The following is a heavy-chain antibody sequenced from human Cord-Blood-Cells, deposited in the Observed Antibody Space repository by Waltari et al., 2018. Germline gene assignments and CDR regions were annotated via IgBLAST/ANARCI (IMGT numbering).Heavy chain of an antibody. Sequence: QVQLQESGPGLVKPSETLSLTCTVSGGSISSYYWSWIRQPPGQGLEWIGYIYYSGSTNYNPSLKSRVTISVDTSKNQFSLKLSSVTAADTAVYYCARARYCSGGSCYSNAFDIWGQGTMVTVSS. CDR3: ARARYCSGGSCYSNAFDI. V-gene: IGHV4-59*01. D-gene: IGHD2-15*01. J-gene: IGHJ3*02. CDR1: GGSISSYY. CDR2: IYYSGST.